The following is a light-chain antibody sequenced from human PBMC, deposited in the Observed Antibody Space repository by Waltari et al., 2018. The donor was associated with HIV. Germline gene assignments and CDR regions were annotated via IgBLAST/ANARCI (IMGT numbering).Light chain of an antibody. CDR1: SSDIGGYNY. CDR2: EVS. Sequence: QSALTQPASVSGSPGQSITISCTGTSSDIGGYNYVSWYQLHPGKAPKLMIYEVSTLPSGVSNRFSGSKSGNTASLTISGLQAEDEADYYCSSYTSSSTVIFGGGTKLAVL. CDR3: SSYTSSSTVI. V-gene: IGLV2-14*01. J-gene: IGLJ2*01.